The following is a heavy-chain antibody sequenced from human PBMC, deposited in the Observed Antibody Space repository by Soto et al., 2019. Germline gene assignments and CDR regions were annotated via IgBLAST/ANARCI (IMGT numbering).Heavy chain of an antibody. CDR3: AKDVGPSIPYFDY. V-gene: IGHV3-23*01. D-gene: IGHD1-26*01. J-gene: IGHJ4*02. Sequence: HPGGSLRLSCAASGFSFSSYGMSWFRQAPGKGLEWVSTVDGSGGSTHYADSVKGRFTISRDNSKNTLYLQMNSLSAEDTALYYCAKDVGPSIPYFDYWGQGALVTVSS. CDR2: VDGSGGST. CDR1: GFSFSSYG.